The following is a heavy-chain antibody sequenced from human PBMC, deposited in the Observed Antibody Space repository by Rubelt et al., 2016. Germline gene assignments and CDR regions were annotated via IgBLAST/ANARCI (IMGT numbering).Heavy chain of an antibody. V-gene: IGHV3-33*08. CDR3: AGVRSGSYGYWYFDL. CDR1: GFSFDAYA. Sequence: VQLLESGGGLVQPGRSLRLSCAASGFSFDAYAMHWVRQAPGKGLEWVAVIYYDGSKTHYTDSVKGRFTISRDNSKNTLYLQMNSLRAEDTAVYYCAGVRSGSYGYWYFDLWGRGTLVTVSS. J-gene: IGHJ2*01. CDR2: IYYDGSKT. D-gene: IGHD1-26*01.